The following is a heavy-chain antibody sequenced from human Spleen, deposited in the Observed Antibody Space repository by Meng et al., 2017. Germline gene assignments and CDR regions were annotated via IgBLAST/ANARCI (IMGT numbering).Heavy chain of an antibody. V-gene: IGHV1-69*05. J-gene: IGHJ4*02. D-gene: IGHD2-2*01. CDR1: GCIFSNYV. Sequence: SSVNVSCKARGCIFSNYVIGWLRQAPGQGLEWMGGINAVFGTTNYPQKLQGRVMITTHEPTSTVYIELTRLTSENTAVYFCARKAGNCISTTCYSLDYWGQGTLVTVSS. CDR3: ARKAGNCISTTCYSLDY. CDR2: INAVFGTT.